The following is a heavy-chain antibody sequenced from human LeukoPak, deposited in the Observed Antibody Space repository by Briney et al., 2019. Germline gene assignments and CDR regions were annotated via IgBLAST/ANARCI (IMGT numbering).Heavy chain of an antibody. J-gene: IGHJ4*02. CDR3: AKANYSGSYYFDS. Sequence: GGSLRLSCAASGFTFSRSAMNWVRQAPRKGLEWVSSFSASGGTTYYADSVKGRFTISRDNSKNTLSVQMNSLRAEDTAVYYCAKANYSGSYYFDSWGQGTLVTVSS. CDR2: FSASGGTT. D-gene: IGHD1-26*01. V-gene: IGHV3-23*01. CDR1: GFTFSRSA.